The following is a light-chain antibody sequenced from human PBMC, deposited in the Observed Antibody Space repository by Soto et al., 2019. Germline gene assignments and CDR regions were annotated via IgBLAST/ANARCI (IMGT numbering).Light chain of an antibody. V-gene: IGKV1-5*03. CDR3: QQYNSYATWT. CDR1: QSINSW. J-gene: IGKJ1*01. CDR2: KAS. Sequence: DIQLTQSPSTLSASVGDTVTITCRASQSINSWLAWYQQKPGKAPNLLMNKASTLEPGVPSRFSGSGSGTEFTLTISSLQPDDFATYYCQQYNSYATWTFGQGTKVE.